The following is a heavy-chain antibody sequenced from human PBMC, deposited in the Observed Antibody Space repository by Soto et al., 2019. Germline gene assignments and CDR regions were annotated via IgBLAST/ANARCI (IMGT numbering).Heavy chain of an antibody. CDR1: GFTFSNYG. V-gene: IGHV3-33*01. J-gene: IGHJ4*02. CDR2: IWYDGSNK. CDR3: ARDIRSSWYDY. D-gene: IGHD6-13*01. Sequence: PGGSLRLSCAASGFTFSNYGMHWVRQAPGKGLEWVAVIWYDGSNKYYADSVKGRFTISRDQSKNTLYLQMNNLRAEDTAVYYCARDIRSSWYDYWGQGTLVTVSS.